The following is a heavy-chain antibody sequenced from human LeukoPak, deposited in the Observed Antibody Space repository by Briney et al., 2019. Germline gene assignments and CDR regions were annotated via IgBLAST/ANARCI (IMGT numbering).Heavy chain of an antibody. CDR2: INHSGST. V-gene: IGHV4-34*01. D-gene: IGHD6-19*01. J-gene: IGHJ4*02. CDR3: ARVAVYLYDY. Sequence: KASETLSLTCAVYGGSFSGYYWSWIRQPPGKGLEWIGEINHSGSTNYNPSLKSRVTISVDTSKNQFSLKLSSVTAADTAVYYCARVAVYLYDYWGQGTLVTVSS. CDR1: GGSFSGYY.